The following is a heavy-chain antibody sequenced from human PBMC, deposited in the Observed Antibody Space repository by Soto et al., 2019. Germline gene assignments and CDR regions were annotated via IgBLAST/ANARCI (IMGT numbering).Heavy chain of an antibody. Sequence: QLVESGGGVVQPGRSLRLSCSASGFIFSGYGMHWVRQAPGKGLEWVAVISYDETNKYYADSVKGRFTISRDNSKNTVFLQASSLRDDDTGVYYCARDRVMGSYIFAMDVWGQGTTVTVSS. J-gene: IGHJ6*02. V-gene: IGHV3-33*05. CDR3: ARDRVMGSYIFAMDV. D-gene: IGHD2-8*01. CDR1: GFIFSGYG. CDR2: ISYDETNK.